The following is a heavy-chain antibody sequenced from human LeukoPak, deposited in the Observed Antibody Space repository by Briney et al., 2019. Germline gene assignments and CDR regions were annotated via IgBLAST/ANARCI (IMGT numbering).Heavy chain of an antibody. D-gene: IGHD2-15*01. CDR2: MNPNSGNT. Sequence: GASVKVSCKASGYTFTSYDINWVRQATGQGLEWMGWMNPNSGNTGYAQKFQGRVTITRNTSISTAYMELSSLRSDDAAMYYCARDPGGGGSFDPWGQGTLVTVSS. CDR3: ARDPGGGGSFDP. V-gene: IGHV1-8*03. J-gene: IGHJ5*02. CDR1: GYTFTSYD.